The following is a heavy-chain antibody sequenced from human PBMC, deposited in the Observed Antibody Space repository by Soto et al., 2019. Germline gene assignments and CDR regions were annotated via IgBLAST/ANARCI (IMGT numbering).Heavy chain of an antibody. J-gene: IGHJ6*03. D-gene: IGHD3-3*01. V-gene: IGHV3-23*01. CDR2: ISGSGGST. CDR3: AKEGITIFGRFYYYYMDV. CDR1: GFTFSSYA. Sequence: SLRLSCAASGFTFSSYAMSWVRQAPGKGLEWVSAISGSGGSTYHADSVKGRFTISRDNSKNTLYLQMNSLRAEDTAVYYCAKEGITIFGRFYYYYMDVWGKGTTVTVSS.